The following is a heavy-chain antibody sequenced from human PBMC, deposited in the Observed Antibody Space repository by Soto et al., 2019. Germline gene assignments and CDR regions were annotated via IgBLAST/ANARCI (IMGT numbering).Heavy chain of an antibody. D-gene: IGHD3-10*01. J-gene: IGHJ5*02. V-gene: IGHV4-30-4*01. CDR2: IYYSGST. Sequence: SETLSLTCTVSGGSISSGDYYWSWIRQPPGKGLEWIGYIYYSGSTYYNPSLKSRVTISVDTSKNQFSLKLSSVTAADTAVYYCAREGGSGRPLTNWFDPWGQGTLVTVSS. CDR1: GGSISSGDYY. CDR3: AREGGSGRPLTNWFDP.